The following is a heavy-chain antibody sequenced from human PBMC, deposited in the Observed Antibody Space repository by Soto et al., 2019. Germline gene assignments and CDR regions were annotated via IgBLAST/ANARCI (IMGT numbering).Heavy chain of an antibody. V-gene: IGHV4-34*01. CDR1: GGSFSDYY. CDR3: ARGRVGTTNWNWFDP. D-gene: IGHD1-26*01. J-gene: IGHJ5*02. CDR2: INHSGST. Sequence: PSETLSLTCAVYGGSFSDYYWNWIRQPPGKGLEWIGEINHSGSTNYSPSLKSRVTISVDTSKNHFSLKLSSVTAADTAVYSCARGRVGTTNWNWFDPWGQGTQVTAPQ.